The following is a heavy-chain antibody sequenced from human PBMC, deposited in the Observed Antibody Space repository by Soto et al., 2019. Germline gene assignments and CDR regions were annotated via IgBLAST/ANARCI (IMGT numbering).Heavy chain of an antibody. CDR3: ASDGTYSDFWTCYNHYYYHMDV. D-gene: IGHD3-3*01. CDR1: GGSFSGYY. V-gene: IGHV4-34*01. J-gene: IGHJ6*03. CDR2: INHSGST. Sequence: QVQLQQWGAGLLKPSETLSLTCAVYGGSFSGYYWSWIRQPPGKGLEWIGAINHSGSTNYNPSIKSRVTMSVEASKNQFSLKLSSVTAADTAVYYCASDGTYSDFWTCYNHYYYHMDVWGKGTTVTVSS.